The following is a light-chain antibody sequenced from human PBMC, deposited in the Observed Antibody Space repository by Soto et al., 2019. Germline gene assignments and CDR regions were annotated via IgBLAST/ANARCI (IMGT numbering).Light chain of an antibody. V-gene: IGLV1-40*01. CDR3: KFYSSSLTTVV. CDR2: GDN. CDR1: SSNIGAEYD. Sequence: QSVLTQPPSVSGAPGQRVAISCTGSSSNIGAEYDVHWYQQLPGTAPKRLIYGDNNRPSGVPDRFSGSKSGTSASLAITGLQREDEADYYCKFYSSSLTTVVFATGTKVTVL. J-gene: IGLJ1*01.